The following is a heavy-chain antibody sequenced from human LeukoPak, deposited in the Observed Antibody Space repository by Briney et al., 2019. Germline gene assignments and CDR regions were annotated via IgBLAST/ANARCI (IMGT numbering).Heavy chain of an antibody. J-gene: IGHJ4*02. CDR2: INQDGSEK. CDR1: GGSISSYY. CDR3: ARAGSTGTVDY. Sequence: PSETLSLTCTVSGGSISSYYWSWVRQAPGKGLEWVANINQDGSEKYYVDSVEGRFTISKDNAKNSLYLQMNSLTAEDTAVYYCARAGSTGTVDYWGQGTLVTVSS. V-gene: IGHV3-7*01. D-gene: IGHD1-1*01.